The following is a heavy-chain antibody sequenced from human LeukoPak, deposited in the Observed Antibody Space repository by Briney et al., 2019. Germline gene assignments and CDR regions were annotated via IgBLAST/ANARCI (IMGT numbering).Heavy chain of an antibody. D-gene: IGHD1-26*01. V-gene: IGHV3-48*02. CDR1: GFTFSSYS. CDR2: ITASGTAM. CDR3: ASSGSCRFDY. J-gene: IGHJ4*02. Sequence: GGSLRLSCAASGFTFSSYSMNWVRQAPGKGLEWVSHITASGTAMFYADSVEGRFTISRDNAKNSLYLQMNSLRDEDTAVYYCASSGSCRFDYWGQGTLVTVSS.